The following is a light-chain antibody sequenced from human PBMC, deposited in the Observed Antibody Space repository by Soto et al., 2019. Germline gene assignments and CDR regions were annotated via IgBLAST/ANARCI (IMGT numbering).Light chain of an antibody. CDR1: QSVSSSY. CDR2: GAS. J-gene: IGKJ1*01. Sequence: EILLTQPPGTLPLSPGERATLSCRASQSVSSSYLAWYRQKPDQAPMLLTYGASSRATGIPDRFSGSGSGTDFTLSISSLEPEEVAVDYCQQRTDRPPWTFGQGTKVDIK. V-gene: IGKV3D-20*02. CDR3: QQRTDRPPWT.